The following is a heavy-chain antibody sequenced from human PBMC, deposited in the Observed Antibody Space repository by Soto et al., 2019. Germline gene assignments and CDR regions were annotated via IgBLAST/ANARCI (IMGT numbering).Heavy chain of an antibody. CDR3: ARVNPGNNLYYFNGLDV. CDR2: ISYEGSNK. D-gene: IGHD1-1*01. Sequence: PGWSLRLACAASVFNFVIYAIQWVRQAPGKGLEWVALISYEGSNKYYADSVKGRFTISRDNSKSTLFLQMDILRLEDTGVYYCARVNPGNNLYYFNGLDVWGQGTSVTVSS. J-gene: IGHJ6*02. CDR1: VFNFVIYA. V-gene: IGHV3-30-3*01.